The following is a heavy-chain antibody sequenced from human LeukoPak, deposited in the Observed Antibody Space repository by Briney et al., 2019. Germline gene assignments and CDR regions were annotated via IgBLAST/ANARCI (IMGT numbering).Heavy chain of an antibody. CDR3: AREVRDSIGWYRWYFDL. D-gene: IGHD6-19*01. CDR2: VHYSGST. J-gene: IGHJ2*01. Sequence: SETLSLTCTVSGGYISNYYWNWIRQSPGKGLEWIGSVHYSGSTNYRPSLKSRVVISVDTSRNQLSLKMTSVTAADTAVYYCAREVRDSIGWYRWYFDLWGRGTLVSVFS. V-gene: IGHV4-59*01. CDR1: GGYISNYY.